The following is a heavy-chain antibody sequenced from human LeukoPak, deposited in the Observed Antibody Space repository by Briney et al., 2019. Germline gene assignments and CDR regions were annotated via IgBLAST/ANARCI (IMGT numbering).Heavy chain of an antibody. CDR2: IKKDGSEK. Sequence: PGGSLRLSCAASGFTFSSYWMSWVRQAPGKGLEWVANIKKDGSEKYYVDSVKGRFTISRDNSKNTLYLQMNSLRAEDTAVYYCAKDGGPRGLRFLEWFFDYWGQGTLVAVSS. CDR3: AKDGGPRGLRFLEWFFDY. J-gene: IGHJ4*02. D-gene: IGHD3-3*01. CDR1: GFTFSSYW. V-gene: IGHV3-7*03.